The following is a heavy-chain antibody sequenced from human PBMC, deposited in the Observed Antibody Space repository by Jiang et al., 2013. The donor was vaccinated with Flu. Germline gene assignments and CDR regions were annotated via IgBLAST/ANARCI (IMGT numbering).Heavy chain of an antibody. D-gene: IGHD3-9*01. CDR1: GGSFSGYY. CDR2: INHSGKT. CDR3: ARGGRGAYYDILTGYQPGFDY. Sequence: LLKPSETLSLICAVQGGSFSGYYWTWIRQPPGKGLEWIAEINHSGKTNYNASLKSRVTISVDTSKNQVSLKLSSVTAADTAVYYCARGGRGAYYDILTGYQPGFDYWGQGTLVTVSS. J-gene: IGHJ4*02. V-gene: IGHV4-34*01.